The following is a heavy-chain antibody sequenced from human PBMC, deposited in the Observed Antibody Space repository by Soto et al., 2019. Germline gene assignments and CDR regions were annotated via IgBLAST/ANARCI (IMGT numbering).Heavy chain of an antibody. Sequence: SVKVSCKASGGTFSSYAISWVRQAPGQGLEWMGGIIPIFGTANYAQKFQGRVTITADESTSTAYMELSSLRSEDTAVYYRARTRSWYYDSSGYVNAFDIWGQGTMVTVSS. CDR3: ARTRSWYYDSSGYVNAFDI. J-gene: IGHJ3*02. CDR2: IIPIFGTA. CDR1: GGTFSSYA. D-gene: IGHD3-22*01. V-gene: IGHV1-69*13.